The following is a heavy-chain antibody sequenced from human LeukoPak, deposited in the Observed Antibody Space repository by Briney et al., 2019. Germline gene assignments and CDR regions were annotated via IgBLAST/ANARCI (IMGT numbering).Heavy chain of an antibody. CDR2: ISSSSSYI. CDR1: CS. Sequence: CSMNWVRQAPGKGLEWVSSISSSSSYIYYADSVKGRFTISRDNAKNFLYLQMNSLRAEDTAVYYCARTYYDILTGYNPYFDYWGQGILVTVSS. J-gene: IGHJ4*02. CDR3: ARTYYDILTGYNPYFDY. D-gene: IGHD3-9*01. V-gene: IGHV3-21*01.